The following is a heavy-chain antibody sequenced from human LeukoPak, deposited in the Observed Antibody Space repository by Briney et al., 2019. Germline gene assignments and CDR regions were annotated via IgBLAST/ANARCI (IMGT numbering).Heavy chain of an antibody. Sequence: GGSLRLSCAASGFTFSSNCMNWVRQAPGKGLEWVADIYSGGTTYYADSVKGRFTISRDNSKNTLYLQMNNLRAEDTAVYYCASHWELRYWGQGTLVTVSS. CDR1: GFTFSSNC. V-gene: IGHV3-53*01. CDR3: ASHWELRY. J-gene: IGHJ4*02. D-gene: IGHD1-26*01. CDR2: IYSGGTT.